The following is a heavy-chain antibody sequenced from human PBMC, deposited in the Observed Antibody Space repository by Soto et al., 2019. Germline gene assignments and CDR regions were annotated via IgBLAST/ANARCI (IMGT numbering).Heavy chain of an antibody. J-gene: IGHJ4*02. Sequence: SGRTLVNPTQTLTLTCTFSGFSLTTTGVGVGWIRQPPGKALEWLALIYWDDDERYSPSLKSRLTITRDTSNNQVVITMTNMDPVDTATYYCAHRRERSGNGALLDYWGQGALVTVSS. CDR2: IYWDDDE. CDR1: GFSLTTTGVG. CDR3: AHRRERSGNGALLDY. V-gene: IGHV2-5*02. D-gene: IGHD3-10*01.